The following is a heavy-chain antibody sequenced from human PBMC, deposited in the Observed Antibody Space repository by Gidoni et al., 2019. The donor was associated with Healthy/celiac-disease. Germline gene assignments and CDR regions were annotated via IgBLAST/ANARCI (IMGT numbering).Heavy chain of an antibody. CDR3: AKYVPAARYYYYMDV. J-gene: IGHJ6*03. CDR1: AFPFSSYA. D-gene: IGHD2-2*01. CDR2: ISGSGGST. V-gene: IGHV3-23*01. Sequence: EVQLLESGGGLVQPGGSLSLSGAPSAFPFSSYAMSWVRQAPGKGLEWVSAISGSGGSTYYADSVKGRFTISRDNSKNTLYLQMNSLRAEDTAVYYCAKYVPAARYYYYMDVWGKGTTVTVSS.